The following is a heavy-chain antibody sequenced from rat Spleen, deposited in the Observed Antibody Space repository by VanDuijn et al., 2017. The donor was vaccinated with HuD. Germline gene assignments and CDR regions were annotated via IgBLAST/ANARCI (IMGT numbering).Heavy chain of an antibody. CDR2: IWGDGST. Sequence: QVQLKESGPGLVQPSQTLSLICTVSGFSLISHSVHWVRQPPGKGLEWMGGIWGDGSTDDNSVLKSRLTNTRDTSTSQVFLKVKSLQSEDNAIYYWTRVGDNYFVDWGQGVIVTVSS. CDR1: GFSLISHS. CDR3: TRVGDNYFVD. J-gene: IGHJ2*01. V-gene: IGHV2-1*01.